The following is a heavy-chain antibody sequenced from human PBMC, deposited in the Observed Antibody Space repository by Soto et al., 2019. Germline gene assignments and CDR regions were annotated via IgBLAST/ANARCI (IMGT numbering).Heavy chain of an antibody. J-gene: IGHJ5*02. V-gene: IGHV1-18*01. Sequence: ASVKVSCKASGYTFTRYTMYWVRQAPGQGLEWMGWISAYNGNTKYAQKLQGRVTMTTDTSTSTAYMELRSLRSDDTAVYYCARVVGSGSYYNQYNWFDPWGQGTLVTVSS. CDR3: ARVVGSGSYYNQYNWFDP. CDR2: ISAYNGNT. CDR1: GYTFTRYT. D-gene: IGHD3-10*01.